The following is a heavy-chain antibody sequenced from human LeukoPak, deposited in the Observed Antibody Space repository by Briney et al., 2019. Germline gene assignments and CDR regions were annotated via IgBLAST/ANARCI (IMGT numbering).Heavy chain of an antibody. V-gene: IGHV4-34*01. Sequence: KASETLSLTCTVSGGSISSYYWSWIRQPPGKGLEWIGEINHSGSTNYNPSLKSRVTISVDTSKNQFSLKLSSVTAADTAVYYCARAIGSSWYGGWFDPWGQGTLVTVSS. CDR1: GGSISSYY. D-gene: IGHD6-13*01. CDR2: INHSGST. CDR3: ARAIGSSWYGGWFDP. J-gene: IGHJ5*02.